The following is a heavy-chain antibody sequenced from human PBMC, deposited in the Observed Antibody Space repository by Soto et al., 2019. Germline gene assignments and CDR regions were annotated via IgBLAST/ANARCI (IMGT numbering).Heavy chain of an antibody. CDR2: VHSDGTST. V-gene: IGHV3-74*01. CDR3: SRGWPGGY. CDR1: GLTFSGYW. D-gene: IGHD2-15*01. Sequence: EVQLVESGGDLVQPGGSLRLSCAASGLTFSGYWMHWVRQAPGKGLVWVSRVHSDGTSTAYGDSVKGRLTISRDNAKNTRSLKFNSAGAEDRAVCCCSRGWPGGYWGQGSLVTVSS. J-gene: IGHJ4*02.